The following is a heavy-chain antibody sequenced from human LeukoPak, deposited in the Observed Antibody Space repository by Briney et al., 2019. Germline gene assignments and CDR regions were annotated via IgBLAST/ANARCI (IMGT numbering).Heavy chain of an antibody. Sequence: GGSLRLSCVASGFTITSYSMNWVRQAPGKGLEWLSYISSVGSPIYYADSVKGRFTISRDIAKNSLFLQMNSLSPEDTAVYYCARDRSSYYLDYWGQGTLVTVSS. CDR2: ISSVGSPI. D-gene: IGHD6-13*01. V-gene: IGHV3-48*01. CDR3: ARDRSSYYLDY. J-gene: IGHJ4*02. CDR1: GFTITSYS.